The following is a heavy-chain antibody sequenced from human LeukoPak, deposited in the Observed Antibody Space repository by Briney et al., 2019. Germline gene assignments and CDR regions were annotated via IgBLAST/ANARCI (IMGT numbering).Heavy chain of an antibody. V-gene: IGHV6-1*01. CDR2: TYYRSKWYN. CDR3: ARDPIRYSSSWYYFDY. J-gene: IGHJ4*02. Sequence: SQTLSLTCAISGDSVSSNSAAWNWIRQSPSRGLEWLGRTYYRSKWYNDYAVSVKSRITINPDTSKNQFSLQLNSVTPEDTAVYYCARDPIRYSSSWYYFDYWGQGTLVTVSS. D-gene: IGHD6-13*01. CDR1: GDSVSSNSAA.